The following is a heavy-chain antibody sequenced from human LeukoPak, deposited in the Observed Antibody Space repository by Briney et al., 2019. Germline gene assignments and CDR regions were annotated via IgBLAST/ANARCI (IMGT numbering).Heavy chain of an antibody. J-gene: IGHJ5*02. Sequence: GASVKVSCKASGFVFTGYYIHWARQAPGQGLEWMGWINPNSGATNYAQQFQGRVTMTRGTSMDIVHMELSRLTSDDTAVFYCARVSGTIQWFDPWGQGTLVTVSS. D-gene: IGHD3-3*01. V-gene: IGHV1-2*02. CDR1: GFVFTGYY. CDR3: ARVSGTIQWFDP. CDR2: INPNSGAT.